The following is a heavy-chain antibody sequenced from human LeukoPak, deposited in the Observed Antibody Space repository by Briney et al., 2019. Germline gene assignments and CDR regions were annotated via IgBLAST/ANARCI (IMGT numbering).Heavy chain of an antibody. CDR3: ARDKDYGSGGPNWFDP. V-gene: IGHV4-59*01. CDR2: IYYSGST. Sequence: SETLSLTCTVSGGSIRSYYWSWIRQPPGKGLEWIGYIYYSGSTNYNPSLKGRVSISVDTSKNQFSLKLSSVTAADTAVYYCARDKDYGSGGPNWFDPWGQGTLVTVSS. J-gene: IGHJ5*02. CDR1: GGSIRSYY. D-gene: IGHD3-10*01.